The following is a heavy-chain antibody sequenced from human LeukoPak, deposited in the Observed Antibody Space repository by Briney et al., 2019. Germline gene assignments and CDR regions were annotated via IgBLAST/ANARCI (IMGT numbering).Heavy chain of an antibody. V-gene: IGHV3-7*01. CDR2: INQDGSEK. CDR1: GFTFSSYW. CDR3: VRDARLVNIDAFDV. D-gene: IGHD2-21*01. J-gene: IGHJ3*01. Sequence: PGGSLRLSCAASGFTFSSYWMSWVRQAPGKGLEWVANINQDGSEKYYVDSVKGRFTISRDNAKNSLSLQMNSLRAEDTAVYYCVRDARLVNIDAFDVWGRGTKVTVSS.